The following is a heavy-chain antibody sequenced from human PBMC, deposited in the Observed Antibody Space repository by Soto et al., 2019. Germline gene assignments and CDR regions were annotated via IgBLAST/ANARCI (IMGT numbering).Heavy chain of an antibody. J-gene: IGHJ3*02. CDR3: ARGNTAMGNAFDI. Sequence: QVQLVESGGGVVQPGRSLRLSCAASGFTFSSYGMHWVRQAPGKGLEWVAVIWYDGSNKYYADSVKGRFTISRDNSKNTLYLQMNSLRAEDTAVYYCARGNTAMGNAFDIWGQGTMVTVSS. CDR1: GFTFSSYG. V-gene: IGHV3-33*01. CDR2: IWYDGSNK. D-gene: IGHD5-18*01.